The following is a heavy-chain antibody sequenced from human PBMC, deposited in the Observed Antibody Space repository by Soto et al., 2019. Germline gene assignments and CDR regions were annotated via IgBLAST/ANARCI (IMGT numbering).Heavy chain of an antibody. D-gene: IGHD6-13*01. CDR1: GGSFSGYY. CDR3: AREWGGQQLAKGYYFDY. J-gene: IGHJ4*02. Sequence: PSETLSLTCAVYGGSFSGYYWSWIRQPPGKGLEWIGEINHSGSTNYNPSLKSRVTISVDTSKNQFSLKLSSVTAADTAVYYCAREWGGQQLAKGYYFDYWGQGTLVTAPQ. V-gene: IGHV4-34*01. CDR2: INHSGST.